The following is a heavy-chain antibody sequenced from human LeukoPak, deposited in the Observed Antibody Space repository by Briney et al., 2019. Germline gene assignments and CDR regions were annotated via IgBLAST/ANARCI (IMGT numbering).Heavy chain of an antibody. CDR1: GFTVSSNY. J-gene: IGHJ4*02. D-gene: IGHD3-9*01. Sequence: GGSLRLSCAASGFTVSSNYMSWVRQAPGKGLEWVSVIYSGGSTYYADSVKGRFTISRDNSKNTLYLQMNSLRAEDTAVYYCAREGTQTGSYYFDYWGQGTLVTVSS. CDR2: IYSGGST. V-gene: IGHV3-66*01. CDR3: AREGTQTGSYYFDY.